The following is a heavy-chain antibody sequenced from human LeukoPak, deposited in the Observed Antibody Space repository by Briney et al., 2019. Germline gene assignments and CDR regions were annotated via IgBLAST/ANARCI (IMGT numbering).Heavy chain of an antibody. V-gene: IGHV4-4*07. CDR3: ARDSRRELLHAFDI. Sequence: SETLSLTCTVSGGSISNYYWSWVRQPAGKGLEWIGRIYTSGSTNYNPSLKSRVTISVDTSKNQFSLKLTSVTAADTAVYYCARDSRRELLHAFDIWGQGTMVTVSS. D-gene: IGHD1-7*01. CDR1: GGSISNYY. CDR2: IYTSGST. J-gene: IGHJ3*02.